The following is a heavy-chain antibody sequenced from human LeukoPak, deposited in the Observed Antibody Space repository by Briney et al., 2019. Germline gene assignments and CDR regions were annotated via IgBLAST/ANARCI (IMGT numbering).Heavy chain of an antibody. J-gene: IGHJ1*01. CDR1: GFTFSTYS. Sequence: PGGSLRLSCAASGFTFSTYSMNWVRQAPGKGLEWVAYISISSSTIYYANSVKGRFTISRDNAKNSLYLQMSSLRSEDTAMYYCARGVRDSSGREYFQHWGQGTLLTVSS. V-gene: IGHV3-48*01. CDR3: ARGVRDSSGREYFQH. D-gene: IGHD3-22*01. CDR2: ISISSSTI.